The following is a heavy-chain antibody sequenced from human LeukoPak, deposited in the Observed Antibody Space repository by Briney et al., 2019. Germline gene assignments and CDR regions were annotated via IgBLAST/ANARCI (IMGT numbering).Heavy chain of an antibody. V-gene: IGHV3-23*01. J-gene: IGHJ5*02. CDR2: LSGNGAKT. Sequence: GRSLRLSCAVSGYIFGSYAMNWVRQAPGKGLEWVSALSGNGAKTSYVDAVESRYTIFSNNTKNTVYQQMGSVTAEGTGVYYCTKDDGSYGFAHWGQGALVTVSS. CDR3: TKDDGSYGFAH. CDR1: GYIFGSYA. D-gene: IGHD5-18*01.